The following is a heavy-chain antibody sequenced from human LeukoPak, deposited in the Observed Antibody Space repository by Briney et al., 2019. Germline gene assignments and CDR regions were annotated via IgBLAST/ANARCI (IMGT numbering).Heavy chain of an antibody. D-gene: IGHD5-18*01. Sequence: ASVKVSCKASGYTFTGYYMHWVRQAPGQGLEWMGRINPNSGGTNYAQKFQGRVTMTRDTSISTAYMELSRLRSDDTAVYYCARVRTGGYIYGQSFDYWGQGTLVTVSS. CDR2: INPNSGGT. CDR3: ARVRTGGYIYGQSFDY. V-gene: IGHV1-2*06. J-gene: IGHJ4*02. CDR1: GYTFTGYY.